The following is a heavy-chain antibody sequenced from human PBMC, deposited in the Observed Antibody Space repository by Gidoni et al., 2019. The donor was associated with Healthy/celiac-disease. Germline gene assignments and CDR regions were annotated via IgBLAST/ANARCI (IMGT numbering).Heavy chain of an antibody. CDR2: IYYSGST. V-gene: IGHV4-39*01. Sequence: QLQLQESGPGLVKPSETLSLTCTVSGGSISRSSYYWGWIRQPPGKGLEWIGSIYYSGSTYYNPSLKSRVTISVDTSKNQFSLKLSSVTAADTAVYYCARRGYDILTGYSFFDYWGQGTLVTVSS. D-gene: IGHD3-9*01. CDR1: GGSISRSSYY. CDR3: ARRGYDILTGYSFFDY. J-gene: IGHJ4*02.